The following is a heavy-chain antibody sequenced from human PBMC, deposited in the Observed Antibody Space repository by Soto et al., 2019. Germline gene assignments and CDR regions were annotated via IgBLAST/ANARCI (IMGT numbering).Heavy chain of an antibody. CDR2: ILPDDSDT. Sequence: GESLKISCQASGYSFTSYWIGWVRQTPGKGLEWMGIILPDDSDTRYSPSFEGQVTISADKSISTAYLQWSSLKASDTATYYCARPLDTSGWNDYWGQGTLVTVSS. CDR3: ARPLDTSGWNDY. CDR1: GYSFTSYW. D-gene: IGHD6-19*01. V-gene: IGHV5-51*01. J-gene: IGHJ4*02.